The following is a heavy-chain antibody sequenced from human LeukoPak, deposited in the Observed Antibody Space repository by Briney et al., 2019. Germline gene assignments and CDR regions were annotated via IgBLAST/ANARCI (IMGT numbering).Heavy chain of an antibody. J-gene: IGHJ3*02. CDR1: GFTFSSYS. V-gene: IGHV3-21*01. CDR2: ITSIRSYI. CDR3: ARDRVVPAAIYAFDI. D-gene: IGHD2-2*02. Sequence: PGGSLRLSCAASGFTFSSYSMNWVRHAPWKGREWVSSITSIRSYIFYADSVKGRFTIPRDTAKTSLYLQMNSLRAEDPAVYYCARDRVVPAAIYAFDIWGQGTMVTAS.